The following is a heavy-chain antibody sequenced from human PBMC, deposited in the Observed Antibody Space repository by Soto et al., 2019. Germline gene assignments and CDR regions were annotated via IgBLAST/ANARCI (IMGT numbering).Heavy chain of an antibody. V-gene: IGHV1-69*13. CDR1: GGTFSSYA. CDR2: IIPIFGTA. D-gene: IGHD3-10*01. Sequence: SVKVSCKASGGTFSSYAISWVRQAPGQGLEWMGGIIPIFGTANYAQKFQGRVTITADESTSTAYMELSSLRSEDTAVYYCAKGTITMVRGVMGGMDVWGQGTTVTVSS. CDR3: AKGTITMVRGVMGGMDV. J-gene: IGHJ6*02.